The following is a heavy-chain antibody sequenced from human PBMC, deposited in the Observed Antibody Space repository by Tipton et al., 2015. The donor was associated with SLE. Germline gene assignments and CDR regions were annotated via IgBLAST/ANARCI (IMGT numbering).Heavy chain of an antibody. J-gene: IGHJ4*02. V-gene: IGHV3-33*06. CDR3: AKERAAMVYYFDY. CDR2: IWYDGSNK. D-gene: IGHD5-18*01. CDR1: GFTFSSYG. Sequence: RSLRLSCAASGFTFSSYGMHWVRQAPGKGLEWVAVIWYDGSNKYYADSVKGRFTISRDNSKNTLYLQMNSLRAEDTAVYYCAKERAAMVYYFDYWGQGTLVTVSS.